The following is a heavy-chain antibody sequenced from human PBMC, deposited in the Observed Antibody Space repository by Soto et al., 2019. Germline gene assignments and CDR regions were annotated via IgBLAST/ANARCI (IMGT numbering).Heavy chain of an antibody. CDR1: GFTFDDYA. J-gene: IGHJ3*02. V-gene: IGHV3-9*01. CDR2: ITWRGDYT. D-gene: IGHD2-15*01. CDR3: TRGGVILEAGFEM. Sequence: EGQVMESGGGLVQPGRSLRLSCSVSGFTFDDYAMHWVRQAPGKGLEWVSGITWRGDYTAYADSVKDRFTISRDNANNSLFLQMESLRPEDTALYYCTRGGVILEAGFEMWGQGTLVTVSS.